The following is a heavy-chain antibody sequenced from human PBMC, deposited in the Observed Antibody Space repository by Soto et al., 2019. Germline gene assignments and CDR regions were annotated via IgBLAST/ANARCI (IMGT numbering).Heavy chain of an antibody. CDR2: INPNSGGT. CDR3: ARDSIPNYCSSTSCPPTSKYTNPRGYYYYGMDV. D-gene: IGHD2-2*01. CDR1: GYTFTGYY. J-gene: IGHJ6*02. Sequence: SVKVSCKASGYTFTGYYMHWVRQAPGQGLEWMGWINPNSGGTNYAQKFQGWVTMTRDTSISTAYMELSRLRSDDTAVYYCARDSIPNYCSSTSCPPTSKYTNPRGYYYYGMDVWGQGTTVTVSS. V-gene: IGHV1-2*04.